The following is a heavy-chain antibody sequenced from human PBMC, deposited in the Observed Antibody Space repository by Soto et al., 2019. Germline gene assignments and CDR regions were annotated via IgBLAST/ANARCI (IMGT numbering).Heavy chain of an antibody. V-gene: IGHV1-18*01. J-gene: IGHJ5*02. Sequence: GASVKVSCKTSGYTFNTYGINWVRQAPGQGLELMGWISAYDGKTTYAEKFQGRVTLTTDTSTSTAYMELMSLRSDDTAIYYCARDPHEFWTSYWFDPWGQGTPVTVSS. D-gene: IGHD3-3*01. CDR1: GYTFNTYG. CDR2: ISAYDGKT. CDR3: ARDPHEFWTSYWFDP.